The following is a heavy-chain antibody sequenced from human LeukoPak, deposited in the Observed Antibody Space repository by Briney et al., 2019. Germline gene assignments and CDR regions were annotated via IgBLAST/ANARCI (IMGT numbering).Heavy chain of an antibody. D-gene: IGHD3-10*01. V-gene: IGHV1-18*01. CDR3: ARADNYYGSGSYYNAASDGMDV. CDR2: ISAYNGNT. CDR1: GYTFTSYG. J-gene: IGHJ6*02. Sequence: ASVKVSCKASGYTFTSYGISWVRQAPGQGLEWMGWISAYNGNTNYAQKLQGRVTMTTDTSTSTAYMELRSLRSDDTAVYYCARADNYYGSGSYYNAASDGMDVWDQGTTVTVFS.